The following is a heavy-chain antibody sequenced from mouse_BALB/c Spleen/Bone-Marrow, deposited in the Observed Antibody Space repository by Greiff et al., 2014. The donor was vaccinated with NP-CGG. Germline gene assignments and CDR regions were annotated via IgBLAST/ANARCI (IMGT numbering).Heavy chain of an antibody. Sequence: VQLKHSGAELVKPGASVKLSCTASGFNIKDTYMHWVKQRPEQGLEWIGRIDPANGNTKYDPKFQGKATITADTSSNTAYLQLSSLTSEDTAVYYCAIYYYGSSGFAYWGQGTLATVSA. V-gene: IGHV14-3*02. D-gene: IGHD1-1*01. CDR2: IDPANGNT. J-gene: IGHJ3*01. CDR1: GFNIKDTY. CDR3: AIYYYGSSGFAY.